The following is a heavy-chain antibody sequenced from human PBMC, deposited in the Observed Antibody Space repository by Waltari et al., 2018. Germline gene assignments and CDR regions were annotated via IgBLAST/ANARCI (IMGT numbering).Heavy chain of an antibody. Sequence: QVQLVQSGAEVKKPGASVKVSCKASGYTFTSYYMHWVRPAPGQGLEWMGISNPSGGSTSYAQKFQGRVTMTRDTSTSTVYMELSSLRSEDTAVYYCARQVMVRGVIITLDYWGQGTLVTVSS. D-gene: IGHD3-10*01. CDR3: ARQVMVRGVIITLDY. CDR2: SNPSGGST. CDR1: GYTFTSYY. V-gene: IGHV1-46*01. J-gene: IGHJ4*02.